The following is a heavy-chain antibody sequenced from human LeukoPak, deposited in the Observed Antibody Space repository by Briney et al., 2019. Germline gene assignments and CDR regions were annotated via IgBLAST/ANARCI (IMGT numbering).Heavy chain of an antibody. J-gene: IGHJ4*02. CDR3: ARGLRRNRRYYFDY. V-gene: IGHV1-8*01. CDR2: MNPNSGNT. Sequence: GASVKVSCKASGYTFTSYDINWVRQATGQGLEWMGWMNPNSGNTGYAQKFQGRVTMTRNTSISTAYMELSSLRSEDTAVYYCARGLRRNRRYYFDYWGQGTLVTVSS. CDR1: GYTFTSYD. D-gene: IGHD4-17*01.